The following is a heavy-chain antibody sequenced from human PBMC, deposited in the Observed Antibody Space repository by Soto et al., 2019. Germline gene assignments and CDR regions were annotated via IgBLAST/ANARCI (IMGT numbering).Heavy chain of an antibody. CDR1: GGSFSGYY. CDR2: INHSGST. V-gene: IGHV4-34*01. D-gene: IGHD7-27*01. J-gene: IGHJ4*02. CDR3: AKENWANHDS. Sequence: PSETLSLTCAVYGGSFSGYYWSWIRQPPGKGLEWIGEINHSGSTNYNPSLKSRVTISVDTSKNSLFLQMNNLTVEDTAVYYCAKENWANHDSWGQGTLVTVSS.